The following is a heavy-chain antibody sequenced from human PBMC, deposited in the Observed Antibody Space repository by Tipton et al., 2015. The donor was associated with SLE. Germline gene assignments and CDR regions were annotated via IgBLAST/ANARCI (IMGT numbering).Heavy chain of an antibody. Sequence: TLSLTCTVSGGSISSGGHYWSWIRQHPGKGLEWIGYIYYSGSTYYNPSLKSRVTISVDTSKNQFSLKLSSVTAADTAVYYCASKDGYNSPVAFDIWGQGTMVTVSS. CDR1: GGSISSGGHY. D-gene: IGHD5-24*01. J-gene: IGHJ3*02. CDR2: IYYSGST. CDR3: ASKDGYNSPVAFDI. V-gene: IGHV4-31*03.